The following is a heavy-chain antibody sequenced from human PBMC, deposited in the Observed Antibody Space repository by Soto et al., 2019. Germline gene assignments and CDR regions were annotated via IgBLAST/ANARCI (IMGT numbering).Heavy chain of an antibody. CDR3: AREESMATITGPFDY. CDR2: IWYDGSNK. V-gene: IGHV3-33*01. CDR1: GFTFSSYG. D-gene: IGHD5-12*01. Sequence: QVQLVESGGGVVQPGRSLRLSCAASGFTFSSYGMHWVRQAPGKGLEWVAVIWYDGSNKYYADSVKGRFTISRDNSKNTLYLQMNSLRAEDTAVYYCAREESMATITGPFDYWGQGTLVTVSS. J-gene: IGHJ4*02.